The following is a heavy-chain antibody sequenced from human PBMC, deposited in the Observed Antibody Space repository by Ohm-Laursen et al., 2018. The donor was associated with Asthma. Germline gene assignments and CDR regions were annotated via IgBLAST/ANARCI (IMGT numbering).Heavy chain of an antibody. Sequence: SQTLSLTCTVSGDSISSGNNYWSWIRQFPGKGLEWIGYIYYSGITYSNPSLRSRVSISVDTSKNQFSLKLSPVTAADTAVYYCARGTFYYESTGYYFFDHWGQGALVTVSS. D-gene: IGHD3-22*01. V-gene: IGHV4-31*03. J-gene: IGHJ4*02. CDR2: IYYSGIT. CDR1: GDSISSGNNY. CDR3: ARGTFYYESTGYYFFDH.